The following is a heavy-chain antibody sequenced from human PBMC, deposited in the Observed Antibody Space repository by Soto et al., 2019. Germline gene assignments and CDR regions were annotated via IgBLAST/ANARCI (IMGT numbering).Heavy chain of an antibody. CDR2: IDHSGST. Sequence: SETLSLTCAVSGGSISSGGYSWSWIRQPPGKGLEWIGYIDHSGSTYYNPSLKSRVTISVDRSKNQFSLKLSSVTAADTAVYYCARDLGLGYSYVFDPWGEGTLVTVSS. V-gene: IGHV4-30-2*01. J-gene: IGHJ5*02. CDR3: ARDLGLGYSYVFDP. CDR1: GGSISSGGYS. D-gene: IGHD5-18*01.